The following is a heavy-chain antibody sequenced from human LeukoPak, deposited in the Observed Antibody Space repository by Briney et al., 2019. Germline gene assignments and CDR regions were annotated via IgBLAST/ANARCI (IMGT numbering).Heavy chain of an antibody. CDR3: AAWGLYSY. J-gene: IGHJ4*02. CDR2: INLHGSVK. D-gene: IGHD4-11*01. CDR1: GFTLSDYW. V-gene: IGHV3-7*01. Sequence: GGSLRLSCAASGFTLSDYWMNWVRQAPGKGLEWVANINLHGSVKLHVDSVEGRFTISRDNAKNSLFLQMTSLKVEDTAVYYCAAWGLYSYWGQGTRVTVSS.